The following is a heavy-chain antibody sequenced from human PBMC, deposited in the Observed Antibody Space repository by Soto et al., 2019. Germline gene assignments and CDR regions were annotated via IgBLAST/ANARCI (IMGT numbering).Heavy chain of an antibody. Sequence: GVSLRLSCAASGFTFSSYGMHWVRQAPGKGLEWVAVIWYDGSNKYYADSVKGRFTISRDNSKNTLYLQMNSLRAEDTAVYYCARDSIREEILTGTFDYWGQGTLVTVSS. D-gene: IGHD3-9*01. CDR3: ARDSIREEILTGTFDY. CDR2: IWYDGSNK. J-gene: IGHJ4*02. CDR1: GFTFSSYG. V-gene: IGHV3-33*01.